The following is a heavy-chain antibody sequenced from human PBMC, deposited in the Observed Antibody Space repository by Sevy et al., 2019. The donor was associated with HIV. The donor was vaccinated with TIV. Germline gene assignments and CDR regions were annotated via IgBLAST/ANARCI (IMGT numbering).Heavy chain of an antibody. J-gene: IGHJ4*02. CDR3: ARNAFWSGAPDY. CDR1: GGSISTYY. V-gene: IGHV4-59*01. CDR2: IYYTGRT. D-gene: IGHD3-3*01. Sequence: SETLSLTCTVSGGSISTYYWSWIRQSPGKGLEWIGYIYYTGRTWYTPSLKSRATISVDPPKNQFSLELRSLTAADTAVYFCARNAFWSGAPDYWGPGNLVTVSS.